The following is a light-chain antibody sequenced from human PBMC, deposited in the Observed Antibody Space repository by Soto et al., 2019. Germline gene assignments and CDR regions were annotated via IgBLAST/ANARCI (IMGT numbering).Light chain of an antibody. CDR3: QRYNSRLT. J-gene: IGKJ1*01. CDR2: DAS. V-gene: IGKV1-5*01. CDR1: QSVDYW. Sequence: DIRMTQSPSTLSASVGDRVSITCRASQSVDYWLAWYQQKSGKAPKLLIYDASTLVSGVPSRFSGSGSGTEFTLTISSLQADDFATYYCQRYNSRLTFGKGTKVEIK.